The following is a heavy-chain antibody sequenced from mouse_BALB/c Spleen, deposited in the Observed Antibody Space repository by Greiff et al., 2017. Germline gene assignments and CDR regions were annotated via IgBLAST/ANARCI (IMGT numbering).Heavy chain of an antibody. CDR2: IDPENGNT. CDR3: APTRITTVFAY. CDR1: GFNIKDYY. D-gene: IGHD2-4*01. Sequence: VQLQQSGAELVRPGALVKLSCKASGFNIKDYYMHWVKQRPEQGLEWIGWIDPENGNTIYDPKFQGKASITADTSSNTAYLQLSSLTSEDTAVYYCAPTRITTVFAYWGQGTLVTVSA. V-gene: IGHV14-1*02. J-gene: IGHJ3*01.